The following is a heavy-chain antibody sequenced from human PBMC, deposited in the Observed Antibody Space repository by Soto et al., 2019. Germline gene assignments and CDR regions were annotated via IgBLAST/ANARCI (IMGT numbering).Heavy chain of an antibody. V-gene: IGHV3-23*01. J-gene: IGHJ4*02. Sequence: GGSLRLSCAASGFPFSSFAMSWVRQAPGKGLEWVSTITGSGDLTYYADSVKGRFTISRDNSKNTLYLQMNSLRAEDTSVYYCAKEGGLSGSYYISSSYYFDYWGQGTLVTVSS. CDR2: ITGSGDLT. CDR3: AKEGGLSGSYYISSSYYFDY. CDR1: GFPFSSFA. D-gene: IGHD1-26*01.